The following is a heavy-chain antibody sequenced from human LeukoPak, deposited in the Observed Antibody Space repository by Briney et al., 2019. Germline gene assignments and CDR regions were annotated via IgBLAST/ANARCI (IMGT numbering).Heavy chain of an antibody. D-gene: IGHD3-9*01. CDR2: FDPEDGET. CDR1: GYTFTGYH. V-gene: IGHV1-24*01. Sequence: ASVKVSCKASGYTFTGYHMHWVRQAPGKGLEWMGGFDPEDGETIYAQKFQGRVTMTEDTSTDTAYMELSSLRSEDTAVYYCATTKVAYYDILTGYSAYFDYWGQGTLVTVSS. CDR3: ATTKVAYYDILTGYSAYFDY. J-gene: IGHJ4*02.